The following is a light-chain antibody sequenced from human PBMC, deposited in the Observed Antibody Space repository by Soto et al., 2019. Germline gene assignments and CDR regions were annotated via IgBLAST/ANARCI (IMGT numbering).Light chain of an antibody. V-gene: IGKV1-9*01. J-gene: IGKJ4*01. Sequence: DIQLTQSPSFLSASVGDRVTITCRASQAISGSLAWYPQKAGKAPKLLIYAASTLQSGVPSRFSGSGSGTDFTLTISSLLPEDFATYYCQQLHSYPLTFGGGTKVEIK. CDR2: AAS. CDR1: QAISGS. CDR3: QQLHSYPLT.